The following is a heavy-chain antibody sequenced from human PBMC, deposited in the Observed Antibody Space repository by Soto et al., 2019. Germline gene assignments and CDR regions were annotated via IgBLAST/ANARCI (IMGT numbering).Heavy chain of an antibody. Sequence: ASVKVSCKASGYTFTSYGISWVRQAPGQGLEWMGWTSAYNGNTNYAQKLQGRVTMTTDTSTSTAYMELRSLRSDDTAVYYCAREPRVGYCSSTSCPHHADFDYWGQGTLVTVSS. CDR3: AREPRVGYCSSTSCPHHADFDY. D-gene: IGHD2-2*01. V-gene: IGHV1-18*04. J-gene: IGHJ4*02. CDR2: TSAYNGNT. CDR1: GYTFTSYG.